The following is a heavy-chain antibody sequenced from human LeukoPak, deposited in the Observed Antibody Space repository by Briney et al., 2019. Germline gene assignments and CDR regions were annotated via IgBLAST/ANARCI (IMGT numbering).Heavy chain of an antibody. CDR1: GFTFSSYS. V-gene: IGHV3-21*01. J-gene: IGHJ6*02. CDR2: ISSSSSYI. D-gene: IGHD4-11*01. Sequence: PGGSLRLSCAASGFTFSSYSMDWVRQAPGKGLEWVSSISSSSSYIYYADSVKGRFTISRDNAKNLLYLQMNSLRAEDTAVYYCARAPHYSNYGPYYYGMDVWGQGTTVTVSS. CDR3: ARAPHYSNYGPYYYGMDV.